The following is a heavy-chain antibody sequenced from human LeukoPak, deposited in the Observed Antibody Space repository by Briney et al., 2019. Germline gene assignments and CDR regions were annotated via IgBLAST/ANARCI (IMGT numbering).Heavy chain of an antibody. V-gene: IGHV4-4*07. Sequence: SETLSLTCTVSGGPISSYYWSWIRQPAGKGLEWIGRIYTSGSTNYNPSLKSRVTMSVDTSKNQFSLKLSSVTAADTAVYYCARESWFGELSKASDAFDIWGQGTMATVSS. CDR2: IYTSGST. J-gene: IGHJ3*02. CDR3: ARESWFGELSKASDAFDI. D-gene: IGHD3-10*01. CDR1: GGPISSYY.